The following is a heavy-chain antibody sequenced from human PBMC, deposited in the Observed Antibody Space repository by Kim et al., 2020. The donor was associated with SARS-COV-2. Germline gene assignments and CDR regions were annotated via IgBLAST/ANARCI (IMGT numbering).Heavy chain of an antibody. CDR1: GGSISSYY. Sequence: SETLSLTCTVSGGSISSYYWSWIRQPPGKGLEWIGYIYYSGSTNYNPSLKSRVTISVDTPKNQFSLKRSSVTAADTAVYYCARSPGLAMDPFIDYWGQGTLVTVSS. CDR2: IYYSGST. CDR3: ARSPGLAMDPFIDY. V-gene: IGHV4-59*01. J-gene: IGHJ4*02. D-gene: IGHD2-2*01.